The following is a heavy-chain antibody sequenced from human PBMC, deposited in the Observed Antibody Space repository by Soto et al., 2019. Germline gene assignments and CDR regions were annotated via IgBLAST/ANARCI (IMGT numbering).Heavy chain of an antibody. CDR1: GGSFSGYY. CDR2: INHSGST. CDR3: ASLLXXXXXP. Sequence: QVQLQQWGAGLLKPSETLSLTCAVYGGSFSGYYWSWIRQPPGKGLEWIGEINHSGSTNYNPSLKXXXXISXXXXXXXXXXXXXXVTAADTAVYYCASLLXXXXXPWGQXTLV. V-gene: IGHV4-34*01. D-gene: IGHD3-10*01. J-gene: IGHJ5*02.